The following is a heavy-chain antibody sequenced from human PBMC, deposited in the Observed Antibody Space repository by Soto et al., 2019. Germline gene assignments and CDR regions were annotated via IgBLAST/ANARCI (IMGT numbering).Heavy chain of an antibody. CDR3: TKELRFFRFDP. CDR2: INRDGSTT. V-gene: IGHV3-74*01. Sequence: EEQLVESGGGLVQPGGSLRLSCAASGFTFSSYWMHWVRQAPGKGLVWVSRINRDGSTTNYADSVQGRFTISRDNAKNTLYLQMNSLRAEDMALYYCTKELRFFRFDPWGQGTLVTVSS. D-gene: IGHD3-3*01. J-gene: IGHJ5*02. CDR1: GFTFSSYW.